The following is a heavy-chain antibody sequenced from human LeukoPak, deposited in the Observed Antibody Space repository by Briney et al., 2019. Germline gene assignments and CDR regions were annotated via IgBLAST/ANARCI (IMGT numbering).Heavy chain of an antibody. J-gene: IGHJ4*02. V-gene: IGHV3-21*01. CDR3: ARDPDCSTNNCPMGGEVY. CDR1: GFTFSSWS. D-gene: IGHD2-2*01. Sequence: KPGGSLRLSCAASGFTFSSWSMNWVRQAPGKGLEWVSSINIDSTYRFYADSVKGRFTISRDNAKNSLYLQMDSLRAEDTAVYYCARDPDCSTNNCPMGGEVYWGQGTLVTVSS. CDR2: INIDSTYR.